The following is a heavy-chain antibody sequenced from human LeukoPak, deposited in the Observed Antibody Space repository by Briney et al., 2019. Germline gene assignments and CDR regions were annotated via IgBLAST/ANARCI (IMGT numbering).Heavy chain of an antibody. CDR1: GGSISSYY. J-gene: IGHJ4*02. CDR3: ARDYDEGGFDY. CDR2: IYYTGNS. V-gene: IGHV4-59*01. Sequence: TSETLSLTCTVSGGSISSYYWSWIRQPPGKGLEWIGYIYYTGNSNYNPSLKSRVTISLNTSKNQFSLKLSSVTAADTAVYYCARDYDEGGFDYWGQGTLVTVSS. D-gene: IGHD3-22*01.